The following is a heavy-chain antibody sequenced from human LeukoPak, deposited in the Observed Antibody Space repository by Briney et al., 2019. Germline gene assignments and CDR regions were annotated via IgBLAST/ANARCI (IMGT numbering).Heavy chain of an antibody. CDR2: INTYNGNT. J-gene: IGHJ6*02. D-gene: IGHD6-19*01. V-gene: IGHV1-18*01. CDR3: ARDEQWLVPISRPFYGMDV. Sequence: ASVKVSCKASGYTFTSSGISWVRQAPGQGREWMGWINTYNGNTNYAQKLQGRVTMTTDTPTSTAYIELRSLRSDDTAVYYCARDEQWLVPISRPFYGMDVWGQGTTVTVSS. CDR1: GYTFTSSG.